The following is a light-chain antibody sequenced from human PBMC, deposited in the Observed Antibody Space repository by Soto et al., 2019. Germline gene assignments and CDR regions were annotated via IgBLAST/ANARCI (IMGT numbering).Light chain of an antibody. J-gene: IGKJ5*01. CDR3: QQYGSSPLIT. Sequence: EIVMTQSPATPSVSPGERATLSCRASQSVRDNLAWYQQKPGQAPRFLIYGVSTRVAGIPDRFSGSGSGTDFTLTISRLEPEDFAVYHCQQYGSSPLITFGQGTRLEIK. CDR2: GVS. V-gene: IGKV3-20*01. CDR1: QSVRDN.